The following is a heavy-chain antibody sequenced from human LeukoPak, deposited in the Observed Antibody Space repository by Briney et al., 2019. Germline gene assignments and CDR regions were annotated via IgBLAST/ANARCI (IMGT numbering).Heavy chain of an antibody. CDR2: IYYSGST. CDR1: GGSISSYY. CDR3: ARLIGYDSSGYYPS. Sequence: PSETLSLTCTVSGGSISSYYWSWIRQPPGKGLEWIGYIYYSGSTNYNPSLKSRVTISVDTSKNQFSLKLSSVTAADTAVYYCARLIGYDSSGYYPSWGQGTLVTVSS. D-gene: IGHD3-22*01. V-gene: IGHV4-59*01. J-gene: IGHJ5*02.